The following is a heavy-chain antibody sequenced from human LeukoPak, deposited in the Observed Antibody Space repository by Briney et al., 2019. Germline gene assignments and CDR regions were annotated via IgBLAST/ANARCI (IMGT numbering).Heavy chain of an antibody. D-gene: IGHD5-18*01. CDR2: IYSGGST. J-gene: IGHJ4*02. Sequence: GGSLRLSCAASGFTVSSNYMSWVRQAPGKGLEWVSVIYSGGSTYYADSVKGRFTISRDNSKNTLYLQMNSLRAEDTAVYYCAWRGTRYGPLALDYWGQGTLVTVSS. CDR1: GFTVSSNY. V-gene: IGHV3-53*01. CDR3: AWRGTRYGPLALDY.